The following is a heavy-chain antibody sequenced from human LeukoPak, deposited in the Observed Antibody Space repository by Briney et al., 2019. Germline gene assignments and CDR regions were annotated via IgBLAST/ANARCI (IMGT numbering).Heavy chain of an antibody. V-gene: IGHV3-73*01. CDR1: RFTFSGSA. Sequence: GGSLRLSCAASRFTFSGSAMHWVRQASGKGLEWVGRIRSKANSYATAYAASVKGRFTISRDDSKNTAYLQMNSLKTEDTAVYYCTSLGGYPDYWGQGTLVTVSS. CDR3: TSLGGYPDY. D-gene: IGHD5-12*01. CDR2: IRSKANSYAT. J-gene: IGHJ4*02.